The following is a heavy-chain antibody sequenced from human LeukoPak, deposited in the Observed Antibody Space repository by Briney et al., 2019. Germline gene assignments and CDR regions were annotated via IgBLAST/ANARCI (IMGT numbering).Heavy chain of an antibody. CDR2: IRYDGSNK. V-gene: IGHV3-30*02. Sequence: PGGSLRLSCAASGFTFSSYGMHWVRQAPGKGLEWVAFIRYDGSNKYYADSVKGRFTISRDNSKNTLYLQMNSLRAEDTAVYYCAKVGGGRVLGSSWHYTTGLSSYYFDYWGQGTLVTASS. CDR1: GFTFSSYG. J-gene: IGHJ4*02. CDR3: AKVGGGRVLGSSWHYTTGLSSYYFDY. D-gene: IGHD6-13*01.